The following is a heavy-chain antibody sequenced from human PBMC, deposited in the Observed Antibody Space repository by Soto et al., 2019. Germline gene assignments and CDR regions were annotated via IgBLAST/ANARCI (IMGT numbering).Heavy chain of an antibody. J-gene: IGHJ4*02. Sequence: GESLRLSCAASGFTFSSYGMHWVRQAPGKEMAWVAVISYDGINKYYADSVKGRFTISRDNSKNTLYLQMNSLRAEDTAVYYCARDPGGGWYYFDYWGQGTLVTVSS. V-gene: IGHV3-30*03. CDR1: GFTFSSYG. D-gene: IGHD6-19*01. CDR2: ISYDGINK. CDR3: ARDPGGGWYYFDY.